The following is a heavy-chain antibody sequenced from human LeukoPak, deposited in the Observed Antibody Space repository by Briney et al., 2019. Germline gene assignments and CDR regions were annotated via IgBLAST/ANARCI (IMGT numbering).Heavy chain of an antibody. J-gene: IGHJ4*02. D-gene: IGHD6-19*01. Sequence: SETLSLTCTVSGGSISSYYWSWIRQPPGKGLEWIGYIYYSGSTNYNPSLKSRVTISVDTSKNQFSLKLSSVTAADTAVYYCARVWYSSGRGIDYWGQGTLVTVSS. CDR3: ARVWYSSGRGIDY. V-gene: IGHV4-59*12. CDR1: GGSISSYY. CDR2: IYYSGST.